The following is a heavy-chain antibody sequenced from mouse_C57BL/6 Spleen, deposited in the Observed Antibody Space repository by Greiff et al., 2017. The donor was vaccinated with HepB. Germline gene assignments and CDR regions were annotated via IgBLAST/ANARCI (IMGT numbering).Heavy chain of an antibody. V-gene: IGHV1-53*01. CDR1: GYTFTSYW. D-gene: IGHD2-5*01. CDR2: INPSNGGT. Sequence: QVQLKQLGTELVKPGASVKLSCKASGYTFTSYWMHWVKQRPGQGLEWIGNINPSNGGTNYNEKFKSKATLTVDKSSSTAYMQLSSLTSEDSAVYYCAKDYSNYGGFAYWGQGTLVTVSA. CDR3: AKDYSNYGGFAY. J-gene: IGHJ3*01.